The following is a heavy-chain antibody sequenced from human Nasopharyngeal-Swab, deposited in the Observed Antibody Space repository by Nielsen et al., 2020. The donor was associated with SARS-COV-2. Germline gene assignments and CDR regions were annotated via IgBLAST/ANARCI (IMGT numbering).Heavy chain of an antibody. D-gene: IGHD5-12*01. CDR3: ARDQRRGYSGYDHTYFDY. Sequence: WVRQAPGQGREWMGGIIPIFGTANYAQKFQGRATITADESMSTAYMDLSSLRSEDTAVYYCARDQRRGYSGYDHTYFDYWGQGTLVTVSS. J-gene: IGHJ4*02. V-gene: IGHV1-69*01. CDR2: IIPIFGTA.